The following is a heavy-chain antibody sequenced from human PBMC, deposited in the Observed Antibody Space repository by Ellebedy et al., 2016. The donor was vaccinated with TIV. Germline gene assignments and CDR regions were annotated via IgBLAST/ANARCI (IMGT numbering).Heavy chain of an antibody. J-gene: IGHJ4*02. V-gene: IGHV1-69*13. CDR2: IIPIFGAA. CDR3: ARDNAGINPYGDYDRGEYFDY. Sequence: SVKVSXXASGGSFSSYSIYWVRQAPGQRLEWVGGIIPIFGAANYAQKLQGRVTITADESTSTAYMELSSLRSEDTAVYYCARDNAGINPYGDYDRGEYFDYWGQGTLVTVSS. D-gene: IGHD4-17*01. CDR1: GGSFSSYS.